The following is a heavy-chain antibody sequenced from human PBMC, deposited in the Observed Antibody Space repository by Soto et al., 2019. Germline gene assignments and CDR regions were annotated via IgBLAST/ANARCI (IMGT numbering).Heavy chain of an antibody. D-gene: IGHD3-22*01. V-gene: IGHV3-23*01. CDR3: AKDFGSGYYYSRSY. J-gene: IGHJ4*02. Sequence: GGSLRLSCAASGFTFSSYAMSWVRQAPGKGLECVSAISGSGGSTYYADSVKGRFTISRDNSKNTLYLQMNSLRAEDTAVYYCAKDFGSGYYYSRSYWGQGTLVTV. CDR1: GFTFSSYA. CDR2: ISGSGGST.